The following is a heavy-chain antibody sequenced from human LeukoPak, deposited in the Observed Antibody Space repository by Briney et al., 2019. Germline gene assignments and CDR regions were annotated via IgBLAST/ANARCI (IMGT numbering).Heavy chain of an antibody. Sequence: GGSLRLSCAASGFTFSSYAMSWVRQAPGKGLEWVSAISGSGSSTYYADSVKGRFTISRDNSKNMLYLQMNSVRAEDTAVYYCAKDNSYGNFDYWGQGTLVTVSS. J-gene: IGHJ4*02. CDR2: ISGSGSST. CDR3: AKDNSYGNFDY. D-gene: IGHD3-16*01. CDR1: GFTFSSYA. V-gene: IGHV3-23*01.